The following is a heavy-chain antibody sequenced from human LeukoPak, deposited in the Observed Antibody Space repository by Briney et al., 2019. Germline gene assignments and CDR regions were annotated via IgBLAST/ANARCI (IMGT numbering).Heavy chain of an antibody. CDR2: LNPSVGST. V-gene: IGHV1-46*01. CDR3: ARDHSGSQHWFDP. Sequence: GASVKVSCKASGYTFTNYYMHWVRQAPGQGLEWMGVLNPSVGSTSYAQKFQGRVMMTSDTSTSTVYMELNSLTSEDTAVYYCARDHSGSQHWFDPWGRGTLVTVSS. D-gene: IGHD1-26*01. J-gene: IGHJ5*02. CDR1: GYTFTNYY.